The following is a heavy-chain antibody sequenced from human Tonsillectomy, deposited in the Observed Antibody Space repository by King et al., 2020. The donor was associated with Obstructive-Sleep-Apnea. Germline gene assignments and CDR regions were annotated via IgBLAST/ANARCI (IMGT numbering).Heavy chain of an antibody. CDR2: IYYSGST. D-gene: IGHD6-19*01. Sequence: QLQESGPGLVKPSETLSLTCTVSGGSVSSGSYYWSWIRQPPGKGLEWIGYIYYSGSTNYNPSLKSRVTISVDTSKNQFSLKLSSVTAADTAVYYCARDPVGAVAGSGFAYWGQGTLVTVSS. J-gene: IGHJ4*02. CDR3: ARDPVGAVAGSGFAY. CDR1: GGSVSSGSYY. V-gene: IGHV4-61*01.